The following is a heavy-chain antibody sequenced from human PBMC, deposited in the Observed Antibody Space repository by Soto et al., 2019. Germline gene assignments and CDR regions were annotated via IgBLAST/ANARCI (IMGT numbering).Heavy chain of an antibody. Sequence: EVQLLESGGGLVQPGGSLRLSCAASGFTFSSYAMSWVRQATGKGLEWVSAISGSGGSTYYEDSVKGLFTISRDNSKNTLYLQMNSMRADDTAVYYCANAPDWEYHLLSGFDPWGQGTLVTVSS. V-gene: IGHV3-23*01. CDR1: GFTFSSYA. CDR2: ISGSGGST. D-gene: IGHD2-2*01. J-gene: IGHJ5*02. CDR3: ANAPDWEYHLLSGFDP.